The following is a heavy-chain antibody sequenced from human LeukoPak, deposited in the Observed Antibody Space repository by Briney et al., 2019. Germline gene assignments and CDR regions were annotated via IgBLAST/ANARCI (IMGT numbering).Heavy chain of an antibody. CDR3: AREVSSGSNYYYYGMDV. D-gene: IGHD6-19*01. Sequence: PSETLSLTCTVSGGSISSYYWSWIRQPPGKGLEWIGYIYYSGSTNYNPSLKSRVTISVDTSKNQFSLKLSSVTAADTAVYYCAREVSSGSNYYYYGMDVWGQGTTVTVSS. CDR2: IYYSGST. J-gene: IGHJ6*02. V-gene: IGHV4-59*01. CDR1: GGSISSYY.